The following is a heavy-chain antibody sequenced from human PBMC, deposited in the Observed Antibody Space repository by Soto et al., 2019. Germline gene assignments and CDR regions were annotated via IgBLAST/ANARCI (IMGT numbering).Heavy chain of an antibody. D-gene: IGHD2-2*01. J-gene: IGHJ4*02. Sequence: LCGGSISSGGYYWSWIRQHPGKGLEWIGYIYYSGSTYYNPSLKSRVTISVDTSKNQFSLKLSSVTAADTAVYYCARGRTSSPTPGDYWGQGTLVTVSS. CDR3: ARGRTSSPTPGDY. V-gene: IGHV4-31*02. CDR1: GGSISSGGYY. CDR2: IYYSGST.